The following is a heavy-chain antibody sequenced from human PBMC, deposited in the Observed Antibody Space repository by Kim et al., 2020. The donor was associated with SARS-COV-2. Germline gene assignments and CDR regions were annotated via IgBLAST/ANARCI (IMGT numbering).Heavy chain of an antibody. CDR3: VKGSLKQLWDDFDY. J-gene: IGHJ4*02. Sequence: ADSVKGRFTMSRDNSKNTLYLQMSSMRAEDTAVYYCVKGSLKQLWDDFDYWGQGTLVTVSS. V-gene: IGHV3-64D*09. D-gene: IGHD5-18*01.